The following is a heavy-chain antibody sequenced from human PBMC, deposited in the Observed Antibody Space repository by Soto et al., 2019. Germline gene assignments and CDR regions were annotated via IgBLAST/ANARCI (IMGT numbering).Heavy chain of an antibody. J-gene: IGHJ6*02. CDR2: ITSSSGHI. CDR1: GFTLTTYT. Sequence: PGGSLRLSCEASGFTLTTYTMNWVRQASGKGLGWVSSITSSSGHIYYADSVKGRFTISXXXXXXSXYXQXXXLRAXDTAVYYCVRERGLSSFYGMDVWGQGTTVTVSS. V-gene: IGHV3-21*01. CDR3: VRERGLSSFYGMDV. D-gene: IGHD3-10*01.